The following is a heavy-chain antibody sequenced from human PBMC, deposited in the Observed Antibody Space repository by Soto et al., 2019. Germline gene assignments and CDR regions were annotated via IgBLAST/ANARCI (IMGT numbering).Heavy chain of an antibody. J-gene: IGHJ4*02. CDR2: ITEDESEK. CDR3: ARTVWGKAPL. CDR1: GFSFNNYW. Sequence: EVQLVESGGGLVQPGGSLRLSCAASGFSFNNYWMTWVRQSPGKGLEWVASITEDESEKHYADSVKGRFAISRDKAKNSLYLTMKSLKAEDTARYYCARTVWGKAPLWGQG. V-gene: IGHV3-7*01. D-gene: IGHD3-16*01.